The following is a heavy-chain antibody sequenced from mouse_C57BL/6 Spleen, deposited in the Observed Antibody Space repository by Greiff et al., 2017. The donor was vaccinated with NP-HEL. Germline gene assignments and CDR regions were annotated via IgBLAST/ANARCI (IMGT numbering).Heavy chain of an antibody. CDR1: GYTFTSYW. D-gene: IGHD2-4*01. V-gene: IGHV1-59*01. J-gene: IGHJ3*01. CDR3: APYYEYPWLAY. Sequence: QVQLQQPGAELVRPGTSVKLSCKASGYTFTSYWMHWVKQRPGQGLEWIGVIDPSDSYTNYNQKFKGKATLTVDTSSSTAYMQLSSLTSEDSAVYYCAPYYEYPWLAYWGQGTLVTVSA. CDR2: IDPSDSYT.